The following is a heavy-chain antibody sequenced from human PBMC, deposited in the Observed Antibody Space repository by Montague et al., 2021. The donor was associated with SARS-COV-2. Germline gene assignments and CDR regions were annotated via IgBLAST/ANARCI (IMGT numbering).Heavy chain of an antibody. Sequence: SLRLSCATSGFTFRNFAMNWVCQAPGKGLEWVSLIYSDGSHTFYADSVKGRFTILRDDFKNTVSLQMDSLRVEDTAAYYCAKGSPAGGRHPFDMRGQGTMVTVSS. CDR3: AKGSPAGGRHPFDM. CDR2: IYSDGSHT. V-gene: IGHV3-23*03. CDR1: GFTFRNFA. J-gene: IGHJ3*02. D-gene: IGHD1-26*01.